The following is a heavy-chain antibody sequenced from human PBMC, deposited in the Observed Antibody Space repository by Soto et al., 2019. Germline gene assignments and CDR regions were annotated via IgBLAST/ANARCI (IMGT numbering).Heavy chain of an antibody. CDR3: ARDDYGDSDAFDI. D-gene: IGHD4-17*01. CDR1: EGSSCGGGDY. J-gene: IGHJ3*02. V-gene: IGHV4-31*03. CDR2: IYYSGST. Sequence: SLTCTVAEGSSCGGGDYWIRKHQHPGKGLEWIGYIYYSGSTYYNPSLKSRVTISVDTSKNQFSLKLSSVTAADTAVYYCARDDYGDSDAFDIWGQGTIVPVSS.